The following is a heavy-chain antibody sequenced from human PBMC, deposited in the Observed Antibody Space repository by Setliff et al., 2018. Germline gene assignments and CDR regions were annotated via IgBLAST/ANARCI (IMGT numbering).Heavy chain of an antibody. CDR1: GYTFTSYD. CDR3: ARIVCSSPSCPGSWFDP. CDR2: MNPNSGNT. J-gene: IGHJ5*02. D-gene: IGHD2-2*01. V-gene: IGHV1-8*02. Sequence: GASVKVSCKASGYTFTSYDINWVRQATGQGLEWMGWMNPNSGNTGYAQKFQGRVTMTRNTSISTAYMELRSLRSDDTAVYYCARIVCSSPSCPGSWFDPWGQGTPVTVSS.